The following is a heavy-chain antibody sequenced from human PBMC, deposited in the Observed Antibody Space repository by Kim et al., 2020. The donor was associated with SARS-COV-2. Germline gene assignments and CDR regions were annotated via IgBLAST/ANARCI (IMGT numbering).Heavy chain of an antibody. J-gene: IGHJ4*02. CDR3: ARGGYSVYDQTYYFDY. Sequence: KFQGRVTMTRDTSISTAYMELSRLRSDDTAVYYCARGGYSVYDQTYYFDYWGQGTLVTVSS. V-gene: IGHV1-2*02. D-gene: IGHD5-12*01.